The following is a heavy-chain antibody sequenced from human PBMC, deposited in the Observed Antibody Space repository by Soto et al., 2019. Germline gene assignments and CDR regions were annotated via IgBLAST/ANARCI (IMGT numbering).Heavy chain of an antibody. CDR3: AKDGFGGIATITPPDY. D-gene: IGHD6-13*01. CDR1: GFTFSNAW. CDR2: ISGSGGST. V-gene: IGHV3-23*01. Sequence: PGGSLRLSCAASGFTFSNAWMSWVRQAPGKGLEWVSAISGSGGSTYYADSVKGRFTISRDNSKNTLYLQMNSLRAEDTAVYYCAKDGFGGIATITPPDYWGQGTLVTVSS. J-gene: IGHJ4*02.